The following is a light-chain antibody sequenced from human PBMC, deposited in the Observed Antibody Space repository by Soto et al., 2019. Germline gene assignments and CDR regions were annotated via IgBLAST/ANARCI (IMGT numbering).Light chain of an antibody. V-gene: IGKV3-20*01. CDR3: QQYGSSPLT. Sequence: EIVLTQSPGTRSLSPGERATLSCRASQRVSSSYLTWYQQKPGQAPRLLIYDASSRATGIPDRFSGSGAGTDFTITISRLEPEDFAVYSCQQYGSSPLTFGGGTKVEIK. J-gene: IGKJ4*01. CDR1: QRVSSSY. CDR2: DAS.